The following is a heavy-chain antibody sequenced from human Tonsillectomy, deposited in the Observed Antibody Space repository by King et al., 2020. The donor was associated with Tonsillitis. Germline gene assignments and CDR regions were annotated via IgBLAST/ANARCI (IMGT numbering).Heavy chain of an antibody. CDR1: GFTFSSND. V-gene: IGHV3-23*04. Sequence: VPLVESGGGLVQPGGSLRLSCGASGFTFSSNDMTWVRQAPGKGLEWLSGISGSDGSTYYADSVKGRFTISRDNSKNILYLQMNSLRVEDTAVYYCAKNSGIYSYWGHGTLVTVSS. J-gene: IGHJ4*01. CDR2: ISGSDGST. D-gene: IGHD1-26*01. CDR3: AKNSGIYSY.